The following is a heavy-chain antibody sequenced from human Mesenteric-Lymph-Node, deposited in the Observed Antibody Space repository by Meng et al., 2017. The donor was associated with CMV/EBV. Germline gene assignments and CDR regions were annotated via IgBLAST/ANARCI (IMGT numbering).Heavy chain of an antibody. J-gene: IGHJ5*01. Sequence: CKASGYIFTRYAINWVRQAPGQGLEWLGWINTKTGNPTYGQGFTGRFVFASDTSVSTAYLQINSLKGDDTAVYYCATGPGGFRGVLDSWGQGTLVTVSS. V-gene: IGHV7-4-1*02. CDR2: INTKTGNP. CDR3: ATGPGGFRGVLDS. D-gene: IGHD3-10*01. CDR1: GYIFTRYA.